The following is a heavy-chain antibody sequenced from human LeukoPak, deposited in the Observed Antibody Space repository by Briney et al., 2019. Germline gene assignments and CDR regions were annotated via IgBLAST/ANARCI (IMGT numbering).Heavy chain of an antibody. J-gene: IGHJ3*02. Sequence: GGSLRLSCAASGFTFRSYAMTWVRQPPGKGLEWVSGINWNGGSTGYADSVKGRFTISRDNAKNSLYLQMNSLRAEDTALYYCARGDGISNSRAFDIWGQGAMVTVSS. CDR2: INWNGGST. CDR3: ARGDGISNSRAFDI. D-gene: IGHD1-7*01. V-gene: IGHV3-20*04. CDR1: GFTFRSYA.